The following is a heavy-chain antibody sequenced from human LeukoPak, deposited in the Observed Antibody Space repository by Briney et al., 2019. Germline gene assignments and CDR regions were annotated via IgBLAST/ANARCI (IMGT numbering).Heavy chain of an antibody. Sequence: SQTLSLTCTVSGGSTSSGGYYWSWIRQHPGKGLEWIGYIYYSGSTYYNPSLKSRVTISVDTSKRHFSLKLSSVTAADTAVYYCARHLARVTTGDYFDHWGQGSLATVSS. D-gene: IGHD4-17*01. CDR1: GGSTSSGGYY. CDR3: ARHLARVTTGDYFDH. CDR2: IYYSGST. J-gene: IGHJ4*02. V-gene: IGHV4-31*03.